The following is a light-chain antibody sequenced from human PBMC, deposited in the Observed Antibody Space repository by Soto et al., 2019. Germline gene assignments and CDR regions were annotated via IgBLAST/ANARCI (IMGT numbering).Light chain of an antibody. Sequence: EIVLTQSPGTLSLSPGERATISCRASRTVDSTYLAWYQQKAGQAPRLLIYAVSTRATGIPDRFSGSGSGTDFTLTISSLEPENFAVYYCQQRSNWITFGQGTRLEIK. V-gene: IGKV3D-20*02. J-gene: IGKJ5*01. CDR1: RTVDSTY. CDR2: AVS. CDR3: QQRSNWIT.